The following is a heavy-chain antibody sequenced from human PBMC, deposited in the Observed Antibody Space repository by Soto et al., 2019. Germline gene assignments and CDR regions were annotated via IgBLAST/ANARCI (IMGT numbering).Heavy chain of an antibody. Sequence: ASVKVSCKASGYMFTKSAMHWVRQAPGQRLEWMGWISGDSGNTKYSPRLQDRVTITRDTSASTAYMELSSLRSEDTALYYCARDGVAAGNINFDYWGQGTLVTVSS. CDR2: ISGDSGNT. V-gene: IGHV1-3*01. J-gene: IGHJ4*01. CDR3: ARDGVAAGNINFDY. D-gene: IGHD6-19*01. CDR1: GYMFTKSA.